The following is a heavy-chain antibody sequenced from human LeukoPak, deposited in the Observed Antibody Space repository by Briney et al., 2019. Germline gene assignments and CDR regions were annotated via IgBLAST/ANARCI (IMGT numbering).Heavy chain of an antibody. CDR3: ARGGGCTSTSCDLDH. CDR2: IHNSGNT. D-gene: IGHD2-2*01. CDR1: GGSIRSNY. J-gene: IGHJ4*02. V-gene: IGHV4-59*01. Sequence: SETLSLTCTVSGGSIRSNYWNWIRQSPGKGLEWIGYIHNSGNTNQNPSLNSRVTISVDTSKNHFSLKLSSVAAADTAVYYCARGGGCTSTSCDLDHWGQGILVTVSS.